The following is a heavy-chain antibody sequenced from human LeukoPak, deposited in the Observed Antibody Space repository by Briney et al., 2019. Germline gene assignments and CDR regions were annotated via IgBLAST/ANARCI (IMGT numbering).Heavy chain of an antibody. CDR3: AKDRLLLARGVIDAFDI. J-gene: IGHJ3*02. CDR2: ISGSGGST. V-gene: IGHV3-23*01. D-gene: IGHD3-10*01. CDR1: GFTFSSYE. Sequence: GGSLRLSCAASGFTFSSYEINWVRQAPGKGLEWVSAISGSGGSTYYADSVKGRFTISRDNSKNTLYLQMNSLRAEDTAVYYCAKDRLLLARGVIDAFDIWGQGTMVTVSS.